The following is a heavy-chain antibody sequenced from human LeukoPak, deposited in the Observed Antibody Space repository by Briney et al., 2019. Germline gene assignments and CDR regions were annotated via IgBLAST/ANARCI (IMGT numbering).Heavy chain of an antibody. D-gene: IGHD5-24*01. Sequence: GGSLRLSCAASGFNFGIYGMHWVRQAPGKGLEWLAIIWHDGSNEYYEDSVKGRFTISRDNSKITVYLQMDSLSAEDTAVYYCARNNCNSRTQRWLYFDYWGQGTLVTVSS. CDR1: GFNFGIYG. V-gene: IGHV3-33*01. J-gene: IGHJ4*02. CDR2: IWHDGSNE. CDR3: ARNNCNSRTQRWLYFDY.